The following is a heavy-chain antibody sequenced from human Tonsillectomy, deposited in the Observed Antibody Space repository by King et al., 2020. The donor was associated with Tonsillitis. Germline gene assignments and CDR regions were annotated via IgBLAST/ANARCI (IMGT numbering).Heavy chain of an antibody. CDR3: AKGFDWNDGTPCL. D-gene: IGHD1-1*01. V-gene: IGHV3-23*04. CDR1: GFTFSNYA. CDR2: IGGSGDT. Sequence: VQLVESGGGLVQPGGSLRLSCAASGFTFSNYAMNWVRQAPGKGLEWVSSIGGSGDTYYADSVKGRFTISRDNSKNTLHLQMNSLRAEDAAVYHCAKGFDWNDGTPCLWGQGTLVTVSS. J-gene: IGHJ4*02.